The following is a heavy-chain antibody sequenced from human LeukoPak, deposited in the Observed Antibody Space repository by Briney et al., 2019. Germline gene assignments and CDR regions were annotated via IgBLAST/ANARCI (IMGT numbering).Heavy chain of an antibody. J-gene: IGHJ3*02. D-gene: IGHD2-8*01. Sequence: ASQTLSLTCTVSGGSISSGSYYWSWIRQPAGKGLEWIGRIYTSGSTNYNPSLKSRVPISVDTSKNQFSLKLSSVTAADTAVYYCASTDTNGGAFDIWGQGTMVTVSS. CDR1: GGSISSGSYY. V-gene: IGHV4-61*02. CDR3: ASTDTNGGAFDI. CDR2: IYTSGST.